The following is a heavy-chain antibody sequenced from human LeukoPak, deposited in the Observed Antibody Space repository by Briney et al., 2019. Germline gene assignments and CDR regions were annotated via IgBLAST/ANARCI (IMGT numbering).Heavy chain of an antibody. J-gene: IGHJ4*02. CDR2: INHSGST. Sequence: SETLSLTCAVYGGSFSGYYLSWIRQPPGKGLEWIGEINHSGSTNYYPSLKSRGTISVDPSKNQFSLKLSSVTAADTAVYYCAREGVWGSYRYTRDYWGQGTLVTVSS. V-gene: IGHV4-34*01. D-gene: IGHD3-16*02. CDR1: GGSFSGYY. CDR3: AREGVWGSYRYTRDY.